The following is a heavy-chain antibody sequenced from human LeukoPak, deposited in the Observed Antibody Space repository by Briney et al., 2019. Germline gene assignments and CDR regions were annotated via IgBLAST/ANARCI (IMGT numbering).Heavy chain of an antibody. CDR3: ARSPQSYYYYYYGMDV. CDR2: ISAYNGNT. V-gene: IGHV1-18*01. CDR1: GYTFTSYG. J-gene: IGHJ6*02. Sequence: ASVKVSCKASGYTFTSYGISWVRQAPGQGLEWMGWISAYNGNTNYAQKLQGRVTMNTDTSTSTAYMELRSLRSDDTAVYYCARSPQSYYYYYYGMDVWGQGTTVTVSS.